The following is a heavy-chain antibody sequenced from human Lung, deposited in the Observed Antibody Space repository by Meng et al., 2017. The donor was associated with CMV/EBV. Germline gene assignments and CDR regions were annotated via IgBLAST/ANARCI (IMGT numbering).Heavy chain of an antibody. J-gene: IGHJ4*02. CDR3: ARVGQWLPIDY. CDR1: GGSISSSDW. Sequence: VQLQESGPGLGRPSGTPSLTCAVSGGSISSSDWWSWVRQPPGKGLEWIGEIYHSGSTNYNPSLKSRVTRSVDKSKNQFSLNLSSVTAADTAVYYCARVGQWLPIDYWGQGTLVTVSS. V-gene: IGHV4-4*02. CDR2: IYHSGST. D-gene: IGHD6-19*01.